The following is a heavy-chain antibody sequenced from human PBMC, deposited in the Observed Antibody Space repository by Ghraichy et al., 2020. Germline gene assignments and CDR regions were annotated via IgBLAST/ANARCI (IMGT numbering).Heavy chain of an antibody. CDR2: IRSGGNDI. CDR1: GFSFRSYG. V-gene: IGHV3-30*02. J-gene: IGHJ6*02. Sequence: GGSLRLSCAASGFSFRSYGMLWVRQASGRGLEWLSFIRSGGNDIFYADSVKGRFTISRDDSKDTLFLQMSSLTAEDTARYYCARDDFYFGMAVWGQGTTVTVSS. CDR3: ARDDFYFGMAV.